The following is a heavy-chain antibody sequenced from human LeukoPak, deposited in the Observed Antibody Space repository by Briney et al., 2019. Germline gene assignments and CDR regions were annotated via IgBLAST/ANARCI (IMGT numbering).Heavy chain of an antibody. D-gene: IGHD3-3*01. Sequence: QSGGSLRLSCAASGFIVSNKYMTWVRQAPGKGLEWVALIYNDGRTYYADSVKGRCAISRDNSKNTLYLQVNSLRVEDTAIYYCARGLFSSGYLDAFDMWGQGTVVSVSS. J-gene: IGHJ3*02. V-gene: IGHV3-53*01. CDR2: IYNDGRT. CDR1: GFIVSNKY. CDR3: ARGLFSSGYLDAFDM.